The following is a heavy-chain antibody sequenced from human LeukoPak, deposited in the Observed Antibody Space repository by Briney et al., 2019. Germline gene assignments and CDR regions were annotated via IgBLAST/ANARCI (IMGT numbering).Heavy chain of an antibody. CDR3: ARAMGATLDY. CDR2: INPNSGGT. D-gene: IGHD1-26*01. CDR1: GYTFTGYY. J-gene: IGHJ4*02. V-gene: IGHV1-2*02. Sequence: ASVKVSCKASGYTFTGYYMHWVRQAPGQGLEWMGWINPNSGGTNYAQKFQGRVTITRDTSASTAYMELSSLRSEDMAVYYCARAMGATLDYWGQGTLVTVSS.